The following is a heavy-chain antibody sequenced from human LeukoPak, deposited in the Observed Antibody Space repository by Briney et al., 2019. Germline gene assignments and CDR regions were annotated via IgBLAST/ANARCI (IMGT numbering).Heavy chain of an antibody. CDR2: IYYSGST. J-gene: IGHJ3*02. V-gene: IGHV4-59*01. Sequence: SETLSLTCTVSGGSISSYYWRWIRQPRGKGLEWIGYIYYSGSTNYNPSLKSRVTISVDTSKNQFSLKLSSVTAADTAVNYCASIGYYHGSGSYYNNRYDAFDIWGQGTMVTVSS. CDR1: GGSISSYY. D-gene: IGHD3-10*01. CDR3: ASIGYYHGSGSYYNNRYDAFDI.